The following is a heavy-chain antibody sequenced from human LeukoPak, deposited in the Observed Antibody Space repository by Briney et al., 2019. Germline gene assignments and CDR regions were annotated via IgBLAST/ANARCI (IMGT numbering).Heavy chain of an antibody. V-gene: IGHV5-51*01. Sequence: GESLKISCKGSGYNFSNYWIGWVRHLPGRGLEWMGTIFPDDSDTRYSPSFRGQVTMSADKSISTAYLQWSSLKASDTAMYYCARQSRIAADMDVWGKGTTVTVSS. CDR2: IFPDDSDT. D-gene: IGHD6-6*01. CDR1: GYNFSNYW. J-gene: IGHJ6*03. CDR3: ARQSRIAADMDV.